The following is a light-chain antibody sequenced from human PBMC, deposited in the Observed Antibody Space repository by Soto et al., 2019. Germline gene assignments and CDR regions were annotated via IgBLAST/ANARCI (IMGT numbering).Light chain of an antibody. J-gene: IGKJ1*01. CDR3: QQYATYAPST. Sequence: DIQLTQSPSTLSASVGDRITITCRASQSIGTWLAWYQHRPGEGPKLLIHDASSLESGVPSRFSGSGSATEFSLTISILASGDSGTYHCQQYATYAPSTFGQGTKVQSK. CDR1: QSIGTW. CDR2: DAS. V-gene: IGKV1-5*01.